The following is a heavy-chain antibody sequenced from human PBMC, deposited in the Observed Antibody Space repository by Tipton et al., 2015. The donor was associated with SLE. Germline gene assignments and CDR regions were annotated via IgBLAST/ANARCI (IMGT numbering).Heavy chain of an antibody. D-gene: IGHD3-10*01. CDR2: ISAYNGNT. J-gene: IGHJ5*02. V-gene: IGHV1-18*01. CDR1: GYTFTSYG. CDR3: ARVTELLWFGEARGWFDP. Sequence: QLVQSGAEVKKPGESLKVSCKASGYTFTSYGISWVRQAPGQGLEWMGWISAYNGNTNYAQKLQGRVTMTTDTSTSTAYMELRSLRSDDTAVYYCARVTELLWFGEARGWFDPWAREPWSPSPQ.